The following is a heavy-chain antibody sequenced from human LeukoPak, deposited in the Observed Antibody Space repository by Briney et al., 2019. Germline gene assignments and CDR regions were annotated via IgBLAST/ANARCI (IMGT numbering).Heavy chain of an antibody. J-gene: IGHJ4*02. D-gene: IGHD5-18*01. V-gene: IGHV3-23*01. Sequence: GGSLRLSCAASGFTFSSYAMSWVRQAPGKGLEWVSALSRRDDATHYADSVKGRFTISRDNSKNTLYLHMHSLRAEDTAVYYCARSQELWLLFSYWGQGTLVTVSS. CDR1: GFTFSSYA. CDR2: LSRRDDAT. CDR3: ARSQELWLLFSY.